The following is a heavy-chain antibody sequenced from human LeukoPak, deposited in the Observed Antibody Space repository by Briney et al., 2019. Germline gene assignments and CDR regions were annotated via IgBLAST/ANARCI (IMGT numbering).Heavy chain of an antibody. J-gene: IGHJ4*02. CDR1: GFTFSAYG. CDR2: ISSSSSTI. D-gene: IGHD4-17*01. CDR3: AKGQRFYGEYYFDY. V-gene: IGHV3-48*01. Sequence: GGSLRLPCAASGFTFSAYGMSWVRQAPGKGLEWVSYISSSSSTIYYADSVKGRFTISRDNAKNSLYLQMNSLRAEDTAVYYCAKGQRFYGEYYFDYWGQGTLVTVSS.